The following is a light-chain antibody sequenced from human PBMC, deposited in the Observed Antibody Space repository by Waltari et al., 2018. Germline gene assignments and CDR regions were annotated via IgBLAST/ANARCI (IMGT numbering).Light chain of an antibody. CDR1: TTNIGNNY. Sequence: QSVLTQPPSVSAAPGQKVTISCSGSTTNIGNNYVSWYQQLPGAAPKVFIYETEKRTSGIPHRFSGSKSGTSASLGITGLQTGDEAAYYCGTWDNNLSALVFGGGTKLTVL. CDR3: GTWDNNLSALV. J-gene: IGLJ2*01. CDR2: ETE. V-gene: IGLV1-51*02.